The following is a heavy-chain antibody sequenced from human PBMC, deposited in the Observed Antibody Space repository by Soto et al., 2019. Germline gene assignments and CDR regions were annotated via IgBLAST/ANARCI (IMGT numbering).Heavy chain of an antibody. V-gene: IGHV1-3*01. J-gene: IGHJ6*02. CDR2: INGGNGHT. CDR1: GYTFSTYA. D-gene: IGHD1-1*01. CDR3: ARGKGMEENYYYYGMDV. Sequence: ASVKVSCKASGYTFSTYALHWVRQAPGQGLEWMGWINGGNGHTRYSQKFKDRVTISRDTPASTAYMELSGLRSEDTAVYYCARGKGMEENYYYYGMDVWGQGXTVTVSS.